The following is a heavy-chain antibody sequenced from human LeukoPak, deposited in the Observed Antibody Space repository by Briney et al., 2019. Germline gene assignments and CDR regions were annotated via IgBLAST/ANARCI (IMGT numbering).Heavy chain of an antibody. J-gene: IGHJ4*02. CDR3: ARDFAPGTMVTLYTTDFEY. CDR2: ISAYNGNT. Sequence: ASVKVSCKASGYTFTNYAISWVRQAPGQGLEWMGWISAYNGNTNSAQKLQGRVTMTTDTSKSTAYMELRSLRSDDTAVYYCARDFAPGTMVTLYTTDFEYWGQGTLVTVSS. V-gene: IGHV1-18*01. D-gene: IGHD4-23*01. CDR1: GYTFTNYA.